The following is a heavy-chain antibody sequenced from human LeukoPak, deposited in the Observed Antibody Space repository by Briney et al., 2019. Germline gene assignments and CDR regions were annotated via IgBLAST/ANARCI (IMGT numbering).Heavy chain of an antibody. V-gene: IGHV3-30*02. Sequence: PGGSLRLSCAASGFTFSSYGMHWVRQAPGKGLEWVAFIRYDGSNKYYADSVKGRFTISRDNSKNTLYLQMNSLRAEDTAVYYCAKEAEGGPLYSRWNWFDPWRQGTLVTVSS. CDR3: AKEAEGGPLYSRWNWFDP. CDR2: IRYDGSNK. CDR1: GFTFSSYG. D-gene: IGHD4-11*01. J-gene: IGHJ5*02.